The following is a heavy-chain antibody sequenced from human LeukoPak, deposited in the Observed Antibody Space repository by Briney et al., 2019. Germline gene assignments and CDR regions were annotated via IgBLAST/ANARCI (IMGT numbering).Heavy chain of an antibody. CDR2: IYDSGST. CDR1: GGSISSCGYY. D-gene: IGHD3-3*01. Sequence: NTSETLSLTCTVSGGSISSCGYYWSWIRQHPGKGLESIGYIYDSGSTYYDPSLNSRVTISVDTAKHQFSLTLSSVTAADTALYYCARGPARDYFWSGSPPDYSDYWGQGTLVTVSS. J-gene: IGHJ4*02. V-gene: IGHV4-31*03. CDR3: ARGPARDYFWSGSPPDYSDY.